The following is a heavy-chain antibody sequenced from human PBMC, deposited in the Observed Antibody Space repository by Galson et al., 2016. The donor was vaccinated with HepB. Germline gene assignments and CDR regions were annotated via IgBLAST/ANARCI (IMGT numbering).Heavy chain of an antibody. V-gene: IGHV3-7*01. J-gene: IGHJ4*02. Sequence: SLRLSCAASGFTFSSYWMTWVRQAPGRALEWVANIHPDGSQEYYVDSARGRFTISRDNAKNRLFMDMDSLTVEDTAVYFCARTITPAPIPLFDSWGQGTLVTVSS. CDR1: GFTFSSYW. CDR2: IHPDGSQE. D-gene: IGHD3-10*01. CDR3: ARTITPAPIPLFDS.